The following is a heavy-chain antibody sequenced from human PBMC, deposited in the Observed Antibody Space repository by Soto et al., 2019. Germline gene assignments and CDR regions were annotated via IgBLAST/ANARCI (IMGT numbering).Heavy chain of an antibody. J-gene: IGHJ6*02. D-gene: IGHD3-16*02. V-gene: IGHV3-15*01. Sequence: GGSLRLSCAASGFTFSNAWMSWVRQAPGKGLEWVGRIKSKTDGGTTDYAAPVKGRFTISRDDSKNTLYLQMNSLKTEDTAVYYCTTDQLYDYVWGSYRYFNVRNYYYGMHVWGQGTTVTVSS. CDR1: GFTFSNAW. CDR3: TTDQLYDYVWGSYRYFNVRNYYYGMHV. CDR2: IKSKTDGGTT.